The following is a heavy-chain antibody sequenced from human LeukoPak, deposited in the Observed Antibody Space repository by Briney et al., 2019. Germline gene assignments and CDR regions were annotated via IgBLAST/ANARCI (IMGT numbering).Heavy chain of an antibody. CDR1: GYTFTVYY. V-gene: IGHV1-2*02. CDR2: NNPNSDDT. D-gene: IGHD2-2*01. CDR3: ARYCSTATCSEGDVY. Sequence: ASVTVSCKASGYTFTVYYIHWVRQAPGQGREWMGWNNPNSDDTKYAQKFQGRVTMTRDTAISTAYMELNSLRSDDTAVYYCARYCSTATCSEGDVYWGQGTLVTVSS. J-gene: IGHJ4*02.